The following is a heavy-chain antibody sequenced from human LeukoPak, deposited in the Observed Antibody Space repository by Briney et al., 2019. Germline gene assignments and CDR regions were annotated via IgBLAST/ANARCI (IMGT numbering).Heavy chain of an antibody. J-gene: IGHJ4*02. D-gene: IGHD3-10*01. CDR3: ARDGLLWFGDQFDY. Sequence: PSETLSLTCTVSGYSISRGYYWGWIREPPGEGRGGIGSLYHRGSPYYHPPLQPRVTISVHTSNNQFSLTLTSVTAAHTPVYYCARDGLLWFGDQFDYWGQGTLVTVSS. V-gene: IGHV4-38-2*02. CDR1: GYSISRGYY. CDR2: LYHRGSP.